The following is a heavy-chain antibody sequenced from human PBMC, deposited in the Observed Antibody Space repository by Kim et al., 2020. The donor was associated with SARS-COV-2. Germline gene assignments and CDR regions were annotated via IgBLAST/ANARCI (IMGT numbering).Heavy chain of an antibody. Sequence: GGSLRLSCAASGFIFNTYWMHWVRQVPGKGLVWVSRINGDGSVTNYADSVKGRFTISRDNTKNTGYLQMNSLIADDTAVYYCARDSGGQLLPGGYWGQGTLVTVSS. CDR2: INGDGSVT. CDR1: GFIFNTYW. D-gene: IGHD2-15*01. J-gene: IGHJ4*02. CDR3: ARDSGGQLLPGGY. V-gene: IGHV3-74*01.